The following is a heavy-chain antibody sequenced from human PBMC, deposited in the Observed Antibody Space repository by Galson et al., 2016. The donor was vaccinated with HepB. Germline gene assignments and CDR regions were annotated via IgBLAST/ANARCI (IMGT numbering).Heavy chain of an antibody. CDR3: GRAQWIPARRAAYFDY. CDR2: ISSSGLSII. V-gene: IGHV3-11*04. Sequence: SLRLSCAASGFTFSDYYMSWIRQAPGKGLEWVSYISSSGLSIIKYADSVKGRFTISRDNARNSLFLQMDSLRPDDTAVYYCGRAQWIPARRAAYFDYWGQGILVTVSS. J-gene: IGHJ4*02. D-gene: IGHD5-18*01. CDR1: GFTFSDYY.